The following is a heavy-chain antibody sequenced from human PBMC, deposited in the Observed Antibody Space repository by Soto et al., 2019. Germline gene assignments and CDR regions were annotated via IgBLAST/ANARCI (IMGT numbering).Heavy chain of an antibody. CDR2: IIPIFGTA. J-gene: IGHJ4*02. V-gene: IGHV1-69*12. CDR3: ARGSGDFWSGSFDY. D-gene: IGHD3-3*01. CDR1: GGTFSSYA. Sequence: QVQLVQSGAEVKKPGSSVKVSCKASGGTFSSYAISWVRQAPGQGLEWMGGIIPIFGTANYAQKFQGRVTXXAXEXXSTAYMELSSLRSEDTAVYYCARGSGDFWSGSFDYWGQGTLVTVSS.